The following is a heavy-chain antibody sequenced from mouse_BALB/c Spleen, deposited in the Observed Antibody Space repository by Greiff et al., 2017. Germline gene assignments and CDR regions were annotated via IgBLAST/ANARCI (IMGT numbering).Heavy chain of an antibody. CDR3: AREGGNGGAY. D-gene: IGHD1-1*02. V-gene: IGHV2-9*02. CDR1: GFSLTSYG. J-gene: IGHJ3*01. Sequence: VKLMESGPGLVAPSQSLSITCTVSGFSLTSYGVHWVRQPPGKGLEWLGVIWAGGSTNYNSALMSRLSISKDNSKSQVFLKMNSLQTDDTAMYYCAREGGNGGAYWGQGTLVTVSA. CDR2: IWAGGST.